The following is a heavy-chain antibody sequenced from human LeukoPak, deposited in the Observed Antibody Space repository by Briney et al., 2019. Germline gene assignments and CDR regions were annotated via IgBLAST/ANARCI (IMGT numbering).Heavy chain of an antibody. CDR2: ISSSSSYI. CDR1: GFTFSSYS. V-gene: IGHV3-21*01. Sequence: GGFLRLSCAASGFTFSSYSMNWVRQAPGKGLEWVSSISSSSSYIYYADSVKGRFTISRDNAKNSLYLQMNSLRAEDTAVYYCARTSGQWLVPLYDYWGQGTLVTVSS. CDR3: ARTSGQWLVPLYDY. J-gene: IGHJ4*02. D-gene: IGHD6-19*01.